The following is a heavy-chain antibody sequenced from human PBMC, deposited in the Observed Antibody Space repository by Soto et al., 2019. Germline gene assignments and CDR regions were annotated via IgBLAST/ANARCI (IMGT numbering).Heavy chain of an antibody. Sequence: ASETLSLTCTVSGGSISSSSYYWGWIRQPPGKGLEWIGSIYYSGSTYHNPSLKSRVTISVDTSKNQFSLKLSSVTAADTAVYYCARSQLFYYYYGMDVWGQGTTVTVSS. J-gene: IGHJ6*02. CDR2: IYYSGST. V-gene: IGHV4-39*01. CDR3: ARSQLFYYYYGMDV. CDR1: GGSISSSSYY. D-gene: IGHD6-13*01.